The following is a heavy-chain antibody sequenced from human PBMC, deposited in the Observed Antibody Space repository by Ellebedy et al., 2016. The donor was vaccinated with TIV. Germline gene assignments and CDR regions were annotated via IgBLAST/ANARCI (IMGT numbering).Heavy chain of an antibody. J-gene: IGHJ4*02. CDR2: INWNGGRT. Sequence: GESLKISCVVSGFTFEDYGMTWVRQGPGKGLEWVSHINWNGGRTGYEGSVKGRFTISRDNAKKSLYLQMNSLRDEDTALYYCARRKGFSDGYWSLDHWGPGTLVTVSS. D-gene: IGHD5-18*01. CDR3: ARRKGFSDGYWSLDH. CDR1: GFTFEDYG. V-gene: IGHV3-20*04.